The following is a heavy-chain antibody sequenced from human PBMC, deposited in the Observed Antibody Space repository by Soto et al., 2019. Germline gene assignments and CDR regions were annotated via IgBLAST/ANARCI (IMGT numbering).Heavy chain of an antibody. CDR3: AKDLRGTYYGTEYFQH. CDR2: ISGSGGST. Sequence: EVQLLESGGGLVQPGGSLRLSCAASGFTFSSYAMTWVRQAPGKGLEWVSTISGSGGSTYYAVSVKGRFTISSDNPRNTLYLQMNSLRVEDTAVYYCAKDLRGTYYGTEYFQHWGQGTLVPVSS. J-gene: IGHJ1*01. V-gene: IGHV3-23*01. CDR1: GFTFSSYA. D-gene: IGHD1-26*01.